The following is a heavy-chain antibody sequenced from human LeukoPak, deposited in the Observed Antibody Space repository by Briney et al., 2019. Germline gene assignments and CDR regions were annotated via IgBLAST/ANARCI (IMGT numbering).Heavy chain of an antibody. CDR2: ISGSGGST. V-gene: IGHV3-23*01. D-gene: IGHD3-16*02. Sequence: GGSLRLSCAASGFTFSSYAMSWVRQAPGKGLEWVSAISGSGGSTYYADSVKGRFTISRDNSKNSLYLQMNSLRAEDTAVYYCARDLSDDYVWGSYRYWAYWGQGTLVTVSS. CDR3: ARDLSDDYVWGSYRYWAY. J-gene: IGHJ4*02. CDR1: GFTFSSYA.